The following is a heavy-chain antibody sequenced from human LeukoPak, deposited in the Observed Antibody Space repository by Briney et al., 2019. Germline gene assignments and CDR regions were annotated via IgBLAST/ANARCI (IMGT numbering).Heavy chain of an antibody. CDR3: ARSNPRGRFDY. CDR2: IHYSGST. V-gene: IGHV4-59*01. Sequence: KPSETLSLTCTVSGVSITSSYWSWVRQPPGKGLEWIAYIHYSGSTNYNPSLKSRVTISIDKYKKQFSLNLNSVTAADTAVYYCARSNPRGRFDYWGQGTLVTISS. CDR1: GVSITSSY. D-gene: IGHD3-16*01. J-gene: IGHJ4*02.